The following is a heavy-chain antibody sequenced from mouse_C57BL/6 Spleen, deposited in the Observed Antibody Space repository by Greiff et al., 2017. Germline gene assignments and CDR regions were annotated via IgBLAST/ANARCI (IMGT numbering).Heavy chain of an antibody. CDR2: FYPGSGSI. Sequence: QVQLKESGAELVKPGASVKLSCKASGYTFTEYTIHWVKQRSGQGLEWIGWFYPGSGSIKYNEKFKDKATLTADKSSSTVYMELSRLTSEDSAVYFCARHEEAGYYGNFHFDYWGQGTTLTVSS. CDR3: ARHEEAGYYGNFHFDY. V-gene: IGHV1-62-2*01. D-gene: IGHD2-1*01. J-gene: IGHJ2*01. CDR1: GYTFTEYT.